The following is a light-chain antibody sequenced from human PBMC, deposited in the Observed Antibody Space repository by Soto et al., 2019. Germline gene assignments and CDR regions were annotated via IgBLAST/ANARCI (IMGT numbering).Light chain of an antibody. CDR2: DAS. CDR3: QQPSNWPLWS. CDR1: QSVGNY. J-gene: IGKJ1*01. Sequence: EIVLTQSPATLSLSPGERATLSCRASQSVGNYLAWYQQKPGQAPRLLIYDASNRATGVPARFSGSGSGTDFTLTISSLEPEDFAVYLCQQPSNWPLWSSGQGTKVEIK. V-gene: IGKV3-11*01.